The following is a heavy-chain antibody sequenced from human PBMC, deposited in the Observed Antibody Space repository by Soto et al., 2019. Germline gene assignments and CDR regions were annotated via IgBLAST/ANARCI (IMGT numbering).Heavy chain of an antibody. CDR1: GFTFSSYA. CDR3: AKDLSAVAATGAFDI. CDR2: ISGSGGST. D-gene: IGHD2-15*01. V-gene: IGHV3-23*01. J-gene: IGHJ3*02. Sequence: PGGSLRLSCADSGFTFSSYAMSWVRQAPGKGLEWVSAISGSGGSTYYADSVKGRLTIFRDNSKNTLYLQMNSLRAEDTAVYYCAKDLSAVAATGAFDIWGQGTMVTVSS.